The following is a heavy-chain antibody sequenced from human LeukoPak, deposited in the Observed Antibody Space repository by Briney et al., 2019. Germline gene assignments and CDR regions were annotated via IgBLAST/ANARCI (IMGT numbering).Heavy chain of an antibody. V-gene: IGHV3-7*01. Sequence: PGGSLRLSCAPSGFTFSGSNMNWVRQAPGRGLEWVANIKQDGSEKYYVDSVKGRFTISRDNAKNSLYLQMNSLRAEDTAVYYCARDSPSSTSWGYWGQGTLVTVSS. D-gene: IGHD2-2*01. CDR2: IKQDGSEK. CDR3: ARDSPSSTSWGY. J-gene: IGHJ4*02. CDR1: GFTFSGSN.